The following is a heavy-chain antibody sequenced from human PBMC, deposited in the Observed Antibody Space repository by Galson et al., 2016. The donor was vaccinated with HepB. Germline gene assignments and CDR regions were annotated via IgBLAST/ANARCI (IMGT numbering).Heavy chain of an antibody. CDR1: GGSFSGYY. D-gene: IGHD1-1*01. CDR3: ARGSMDERVLDY. CDR2: INHTGMT. J-gene: IGHJ4*02. V-gene: IGHV4-34*01. Sequence: SETLSLTCAVYGGSFSGYYWTWIRQPPGKGLEWIGEINHTGMTNYNTPLKSRVTISVDTSKSLFSLKLTSVTAADTAAYYCARGSMDERVLDYWGQGTLVTVSS.